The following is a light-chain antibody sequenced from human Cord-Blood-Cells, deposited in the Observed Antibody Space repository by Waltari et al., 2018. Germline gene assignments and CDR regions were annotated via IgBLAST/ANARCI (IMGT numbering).Light chain of an antibody. CDR3: QQYYSTPLT. Sequence: DIVMTQSPDFLDVSLRASADINLKSSQSVLYSSYNKNYLAWYQQKPGQPPKLLIYWASTRESGVPDRFSGSGSGTDFTLTISSLQAEDVAVYYCQQYYSTPLTFGGGTKVEIK. J-gene: IGKJ4*01. CDR2: WAS. V-gene: IGKV4-1*01. CDR1: QSVLYSSYNKNY.